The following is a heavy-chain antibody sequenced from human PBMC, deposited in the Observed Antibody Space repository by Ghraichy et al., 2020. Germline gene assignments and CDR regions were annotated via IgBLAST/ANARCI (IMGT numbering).Heavy chain of an antibody. CDR1: GGTFSSYA. CDR3: ARDGYSSSWYDYYYYYGMDV. V-gene: IGHV1-69*04. D-gene: IGHD6-13*01. CDR2: IIPILGIA. Sequence: SVKVSYKASGGTFSSYAISWVRQAPGQGLEWMGRIIPILGIANYAQKFQGRVTITADKSTSTAYMELSSLRSEDTAVYYCARDGYSSSWYDYYYYYGMDVWGQGTTVTVSS. J-gene: IGHJ6*02.